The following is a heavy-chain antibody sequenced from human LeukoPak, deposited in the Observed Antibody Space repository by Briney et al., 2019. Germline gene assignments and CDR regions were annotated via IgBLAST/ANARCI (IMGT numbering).Heavy chain of an antibody. J-gene: IGHJ5*02. D-gene: IGHD4-23*01. CDR3: ARADYGGNSVSDP. Sequence: SQTLSLTCTVSGGSIRSGDYYWSWIRQPPGKGLEWCGYIYYSGSTYYNPSLKSRVTISVDTSKNQFSLRLSSVTAADTAVYYCARADYGGNSVSDPWGQGTLVTVSS. CDR2: IYYSGST. CDR1: GGSIRSGDYY. V-gene: IGHV4-30-4*08.